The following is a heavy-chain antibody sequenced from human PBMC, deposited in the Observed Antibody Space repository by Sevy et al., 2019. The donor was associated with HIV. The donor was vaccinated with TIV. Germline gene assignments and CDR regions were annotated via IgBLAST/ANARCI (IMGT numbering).Heavy chain of an antibody. CDR3: ARSNWVTATNGFSKSYYFDY. V-gene: IGHV4-4*07. D-gene: IGHD7-27*01. Sequence: SETLSLTCTVSGDSFSSYFWAWIRRPAGKGLEWIGRTNTSGSTNYNPSLKSRVTMSVDTSKSQFSLKVTSLTAADTAIYFCARSNWVTATNGFSKSYYFDYWGQGSLVTVSS. CDR2: TNTSGST. CDR1: GDSFSSYF. J-gene: IGHJ4*02.